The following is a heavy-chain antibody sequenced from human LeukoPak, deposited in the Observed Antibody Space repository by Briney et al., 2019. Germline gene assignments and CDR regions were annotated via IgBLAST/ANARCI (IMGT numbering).Heavy chain of an antibody. CDR3: ARDPRLSTSSFFDY. CDR1: GFSFSNYG. J-gene: IGHJ4*02. Sequence: GGSLRLSCAASGFSFSNYGMHWVRQAPGKGLEWVAVIWYDGSNKYYADSVKGRFTISRDNSKNTLYLQMNSLRAEDTAAYYCARDPRLSTSSFFDYWGQGTLVTVFS. V-gene: IGHV3-33*01. D-gene: IGHD6-6*01. CDR2: IWYDGSNK.